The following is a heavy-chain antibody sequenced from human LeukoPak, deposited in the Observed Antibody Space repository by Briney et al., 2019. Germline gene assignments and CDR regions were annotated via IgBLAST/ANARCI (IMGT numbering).Heavy chain of an antibody. J-gene: IGHJ4*02. CDR3: ARCSGGSTYHSDDY. D-gene: IGHD2-15*01. V-gene: IGHV3-7*02. Sequence: GGSLRLSCEASGFTFSSSWMSWVRQAPGKGLEWLANIKHDGSEEFYVDSLKGRFTISRDNAKNSLYLQMNSLRAEDTAVYYCARCSGGSTYHSDDYWGQGTLVTVSS. CDR1: GFTFSSSW. CDR2: IKHDGSEE.